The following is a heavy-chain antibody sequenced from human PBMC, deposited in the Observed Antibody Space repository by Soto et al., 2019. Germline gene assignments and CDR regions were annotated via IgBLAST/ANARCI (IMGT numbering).Heavy chain of an antibody. CDR2: INHSGST. D-gene: IGHD3-22*01. CDR1: GGSFSGYY. V-gene: IGHV4-34*01. CDR3: ARDEEYYYDSSGYYSQYYFDY. Sequence: QVQLQQWGAGLLKPSETLSLTCAVYGGSFSGYYWSWIRQPPGKGLEWIGEINHSGSTNYNPSLKSRVTISVDTSKNQFSLKLSSVTAADTAVYYCARDEEYYYDSSGYYSQYYFDYWGQGTLVTVSS. J-gene: IGHJ4*02.